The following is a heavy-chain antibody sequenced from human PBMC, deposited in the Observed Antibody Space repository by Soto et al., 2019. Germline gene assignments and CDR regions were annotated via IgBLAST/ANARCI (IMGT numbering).Heavy chain of an antibody. CDR2: FNPNSGDT. Sequence: ASVKVSCKASGYIFTAYSMHWVRQAPGQGLEWVGWFNPNSGDTIYAQKFQGRVTLTGDTSISTAYMELYSLTSDDTAVYYCAREDSAVISLDYWGQGTLVTVSS. V-gene: IGHV1-2*02. CDR3: AREDSAVISLDY. CDR1: GYIFTAYS. J-gene: IGHJ4*02. D-gene: IGHD6-19*01.